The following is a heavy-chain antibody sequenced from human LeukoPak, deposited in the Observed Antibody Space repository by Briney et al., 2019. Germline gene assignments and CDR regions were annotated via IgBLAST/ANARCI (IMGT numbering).Heavy chain of an antibody. CDR1: GFTFSSYG. CDR3: AKDRAAAGSPKYFQH. CDR2: ISYDGSNK. V-gene: IGHV3-30*18. J-gene: IGHJ1*01. Sequence: GGSLRLSCAASGFTFSSYGMYWVRQAPGKGLEWVAVISYDGSNKYYADSVKGRFTISRDNSKNTLYLQMNSLRAEDTAVYYCAKDRAAAGSPKYFQHWGQGTLVTVSS. D-gene: IGHD6-13*01.